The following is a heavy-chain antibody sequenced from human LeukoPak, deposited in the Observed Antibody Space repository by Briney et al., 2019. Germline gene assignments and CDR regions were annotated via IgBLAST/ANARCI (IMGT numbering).Heavy chain of an antibody. CDR2: IYYSGST. Sequence: SETLSLTCTVSGGSIKNYYWSWIRQPPGKGLEWIGYIYYSGSTNYNPSLKSRVTISVDTSKNQFSLKLSSVTAADTAVYYCARVWYSSYWSEHDAFDIWGQGTMVTVSS. J-gene: IGHJ3*02. CDR3: ARVWYSSYWSEHDAFDI. D-gene: IGHD6-13*01. CDR1: GGSIKNYY. V-gene: IGHV4-59*01.